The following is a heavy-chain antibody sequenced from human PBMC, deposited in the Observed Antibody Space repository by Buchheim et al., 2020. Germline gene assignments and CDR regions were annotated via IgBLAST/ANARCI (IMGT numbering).Heavy chain of an antibody. Sequence: QLQLQESGPGLVKPSETLSLTCTVSGGSISSSSYYWGWIRQPPGKWLEWIGSIYYSGSTYYNPSLKSRVTISVATSKNQFSLKLSSVTDADTAVYYCAAQYGSGLKNYYYGMDVWGQGTT. D-gene: IGHD3-10*01. J-gene: IGHJ6*02. V-gene: IGHV4-39*07. CDR1: GGSISSSSYY. CDR3: AAQYGSGLKNYYYGMDV. CDR2: IYYSGST.